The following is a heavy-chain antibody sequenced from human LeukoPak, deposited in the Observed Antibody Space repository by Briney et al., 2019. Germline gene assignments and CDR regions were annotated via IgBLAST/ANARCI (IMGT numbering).Heavy chain of an antibody. CDR2: ISGSGAST. D-gene: IGHD1-26*01. Sequence: GGSLRLSCAASGFTFDDYGMSWVRQAPGRGLEWISCISGSGASTYYADSVKGRFTISRDDSRTTLYLKMNSLSGDDTAVYYCAKDVGKWESLHFFDYWGQGTLVTVSS. CDR1: GFTFDDYG. CDR3: AKDVGKWESLHFFDY. J-gene: IGHJ4*02. V-gene: IGHV3-23*01.